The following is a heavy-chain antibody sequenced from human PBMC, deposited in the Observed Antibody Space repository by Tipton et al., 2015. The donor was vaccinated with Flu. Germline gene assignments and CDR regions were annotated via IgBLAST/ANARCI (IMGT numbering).Heavy chain of an antibody. CDR2: IYTSGST. J-gene: IGHJ5*02. CDR3: ASEGGYSTGFSRIDT. Sequence: TLSLTCTVSGDSISSGTHYWSWIRQPAGKGLEWIGRIYTSGSTNYNPSLKTRVTISVDTSKNQFSLKLSSVTAADTAVYYCASEGGYSTGFSRIDTWGQGTLVIVSS. CDR1: GDSISSGTHY. V-gene: IGHV4-61*02. D-gene: IGHD2-8*02.